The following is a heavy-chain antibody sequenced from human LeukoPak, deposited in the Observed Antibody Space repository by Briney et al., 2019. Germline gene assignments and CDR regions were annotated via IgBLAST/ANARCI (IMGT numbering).Heavy chain of an antibody. D-gene: IGHD3-10*02. J-gene: IGHJ6*02. V-gene: IGHV3-23*05. Sequence: GGSLRPSCAASGFTFRSFGMNWVRQAPGKGLEWVSGIYTNGRDTRYADSVKGRFTISRDNSKNTLYLQMHSLRVEDTAVYYCAHMVWEYVGGLDVWGQGTTVTVSS. CDR2: IYTNGRDT. CDR3: AHMVWEYVGGLDV. CDR1: GFTFRSFG.